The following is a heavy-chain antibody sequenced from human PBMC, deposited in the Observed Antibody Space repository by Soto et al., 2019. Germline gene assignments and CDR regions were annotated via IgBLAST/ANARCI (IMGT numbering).Heavy chain of an antibody. CDR1: GLTFSSYG. CDR3: ARDRGYVDY. V-gene: IGHV3-33*01. J-gene: IGHJ4*02. CDR2: IWYDGSNK. D-gene: IGHD3-10*01. Sequence: VGSLRLSCAASGLTFSSYGMHWVRQAPGKGLEWVAVIWYDGSNKYYADSVKGRFTISRDNSKNTLYLQMNSLRAEDTAVYYCARDRGYVDYWGQGTLVTVSS.